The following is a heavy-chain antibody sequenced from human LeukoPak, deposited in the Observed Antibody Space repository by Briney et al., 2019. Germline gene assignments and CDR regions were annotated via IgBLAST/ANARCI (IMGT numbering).Heavy chain of an antibody. V-gene: IGHV4-34*01. Sequence: SETLSLTCAVSGGAFSNYFWTWICQPPGKGLEWIAEINDSGSTNSNSSLRSRVAISLDTSKNQFSLRLTSVPAADTAVYYCARGKYCSTTTCYSARRYFDFWGQGTLVTVSS. CDR3: ARGKYCSTTTCYSARRYFDF. CDR1: GGAFSNYF. D-gene: IGHD2-2*01. CDR2: INDSGST. J-gene: IGHJ4*02.